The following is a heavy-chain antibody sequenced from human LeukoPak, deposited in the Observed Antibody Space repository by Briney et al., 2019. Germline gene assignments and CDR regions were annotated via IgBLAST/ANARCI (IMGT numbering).Heavy chain of an antibody. V-gene: IGHV3-9*01. CDR2: ISWNSGSI. Sequence: PGGSLRLSCAASGFTFDDYAMHWVRQAPGKGLEWVSGISWNSGSIGYADSVKGRFTISRDNAKNSLYLQMNSLRAEDTAVYYCARAAWTTVTLHGSSDYWGQGTLVTVSS. CDR1: GFTFDDYA. J-gene: IGHJ4*02. CDR3: ARAAWTTVTLHGSSDY. D-gene: IGHD4-11*01.